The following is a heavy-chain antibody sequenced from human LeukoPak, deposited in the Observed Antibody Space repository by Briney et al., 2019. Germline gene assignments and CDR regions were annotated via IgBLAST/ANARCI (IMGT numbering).Heavy chain of an antibody. Sequence: GGSLRLSCAASGFTLSSYSMNWVRQAPGKGLEWVSYISSDSTTIYYADSVKGRFTISRDNAKNSLYLQMNSLRDEDTAVYYCGRVRAYWGQGTLVSVSS. V-gene: IGHV3-48*02. CDR3: GRVRAY. J-gene: IGHJ4*02. CDR2: ISSDSTTI. CDR1: GFTLSSYS.